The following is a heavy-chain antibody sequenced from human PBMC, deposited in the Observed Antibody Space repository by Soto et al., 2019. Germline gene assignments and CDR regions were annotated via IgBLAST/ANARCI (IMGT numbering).Heavy chain of an antibody. CDR1: GFTFSSYA. CDR3: ASTLDV. J-gene: IGHJ6*02. Sequence: QVQLVESGGGVVQPGRSLRLSCAASGFTFSSYAMHWVRQAPGKGLEWVAVISYDGSNKYYADSVKGRFTISRDNSKNTLYLQMNSLRADDTAVDYCASTLDVWGQGTTVTVSS. CDR2: ISYDGSNK. V-gene: IGHV3-30-3*01.